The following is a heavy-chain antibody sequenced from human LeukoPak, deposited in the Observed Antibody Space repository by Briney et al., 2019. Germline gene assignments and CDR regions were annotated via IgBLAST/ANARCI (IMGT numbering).Heavy chain of an antibody. V-gene: IGHV3-30*04. Sequence: PGGSLRLSCAASGFTFRSYAMPWVRQAPGKGLEWVAVISYDGSNKYYADSMKGRFTISRDNSKNTLYLQMNSLRAEDTAVYYCSRDVSGYRHDSRSAFDIWGQGTLVTVSS. CDR1: GFTFRSYA. CDR2: ISYDGSNK. D-gene: IGHD5-18*01. J-gene: IGHJ3*02. CDR3: SRDVSGYRHDSRSAFDI.